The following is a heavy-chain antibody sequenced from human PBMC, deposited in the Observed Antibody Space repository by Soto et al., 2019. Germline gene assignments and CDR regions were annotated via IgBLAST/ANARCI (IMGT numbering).Heavy chain of an antibody. D-gene: IGHD6-19*01. V-gene: IGHV4-4*02. CDR3: ARHIAVPRTRGFDY. CDR1: GGSITTNW. CDR2: ICHSGTT. J-gene: IGHJ4*02. Sequence: QVHLQESGPGLVKPSGTLSLTCAVSGGSITTNWWSWVRQPPGKGLEWIGEICHSGTTNYNPSLRARVTISVARSNNPFSLNLNSVTAADAAIYYCARHIAVPRTRGFDYWGQGSLVSVSS.